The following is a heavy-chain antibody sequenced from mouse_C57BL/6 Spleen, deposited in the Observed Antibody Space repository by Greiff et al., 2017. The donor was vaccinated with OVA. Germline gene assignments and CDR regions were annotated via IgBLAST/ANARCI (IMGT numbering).Heavy chain of an antibody. CDR3: ASLYYSNYLYYAMDY. CDR2: IHPNSGST. J-gene: IGHJ4*01. Sequence: QVQLQQPGAELVKPGASVKLSCKASGYTFTSYWMHWVKQRPGQGLEWIGMIHPNSGSTNYTEKFKNTATLTVDKSSSTSYMQLSSLTSEDSAVYYCASLYYSNYLYYAMDYWGQGTSVTGSS. D-gene: IGHD2-5*01. V-gene: IGHV1-64*01. CDR1: GYTFTSYW.